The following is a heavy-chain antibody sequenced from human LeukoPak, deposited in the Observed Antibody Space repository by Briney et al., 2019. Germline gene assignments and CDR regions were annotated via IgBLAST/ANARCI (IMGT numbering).Heavy chain of an antibody. CDR1: GFSFSTVP. CDR3: ATHILFWSGLFDS. V-gene: IGHV3-23*01. Sequence: GGSLRLSCEASGFSFSTVPMSWVRQVPGKGLECVSYIIASGDSAYYADSVRGRFTISRDNSKNTLYLQMDDLRAEDSAAYYCATHILFWSGLFDSWGQGALVSVSS. CDR2: IIASGDSA. D-gene: IGHD3-3*01. J-gene: IGHJ4*02.